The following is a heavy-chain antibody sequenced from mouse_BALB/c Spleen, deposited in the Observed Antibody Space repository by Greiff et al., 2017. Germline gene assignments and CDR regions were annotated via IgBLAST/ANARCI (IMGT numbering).Heavy chain of an antibody. V-gene: IGHV5-4*02. D-gene: IGHD1-2*01. CDR3: ARDGDITTATFDY. J-gene: IGHJ2*01. CDR1: GFTFSDYY. CDR2: ISDGGSYT. Sequence: EVQLQESGGGLVKPGGSLKLSCAASGFTFSDYYMYWVRQTPEKRLEWVATISDGGSYTYYPDSVKGRFTISRDNAKNNLYLQMSSLKSEDTAMYYCARDGDITTATFDYWGQGTTLTVSS.